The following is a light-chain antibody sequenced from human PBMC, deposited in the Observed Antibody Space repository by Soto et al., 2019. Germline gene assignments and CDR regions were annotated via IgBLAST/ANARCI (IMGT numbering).Light chain of an antibody. Sequence: QSALTQPASVSGSPGQSITISCTGTSSDIGSFNFVSWYQQHPGKAPRLIIYDVSNRPSGVSNRFSGSKSGNTASLTSSGLQAEDEADYYCSSYTSTFTRIFGGGTKLTVL. CDR1: SSDIGSFNF. V-gene: IGLV2-14*03. CDR2: DVS. J-gene: IGLJ2*01. CDR3: SSYTSTFTRI.